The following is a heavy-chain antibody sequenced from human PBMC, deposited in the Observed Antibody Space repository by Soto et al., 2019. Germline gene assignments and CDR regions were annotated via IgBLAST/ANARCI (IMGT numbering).Heavy chain of an antibody. CDR3: ARVRRGIIMARNYYKGMDV. Sequence: PSETLYLTCAVYGGCFRGYWWSWIRQSPGKGLEWIGEINQSGDTNYNPSLKSRIIISVDTSKKQFSLNLRSVTAADTAVYYCARVRRGIIMARNYYKGMDVWGQGTTVTVSS. V-gene: IGHV4-34*01. J-gene: IGHJ6*02. CDR1: GGCFRGYW. D-gene: IGHD3-10*01. CDR2: INQSGDT.